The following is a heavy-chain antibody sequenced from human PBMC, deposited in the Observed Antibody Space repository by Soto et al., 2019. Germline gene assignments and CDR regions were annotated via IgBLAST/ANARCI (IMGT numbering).Heavy chain of an antibody. CDR1: GGSFSGYY. Sequence: SETLSLTCAVYGGSFSGYYWSWIRQPPGKGLEWIGEINHSGSTNYNPSLKSRVTISVDTSKNQFSLKLSSVTAADTAVYYCARIGDSSGYYTYYFDYWGQGTLVTVSS. CDR2: INHSGST. CDR3: ARIGDSSGYYTYYFDY. V-gene: IGHV4-34*01. J-gene: IGHJ4*02. D-gene: IGHD3-22*01.